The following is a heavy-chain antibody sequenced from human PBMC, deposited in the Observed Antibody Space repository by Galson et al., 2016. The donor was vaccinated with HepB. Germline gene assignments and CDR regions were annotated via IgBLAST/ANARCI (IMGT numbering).Heavy chain of an antibody. V-gene: IGHV3-23*01. CDR1: GFTFSYYA. Sequence: SLRLSCAASGFTFSYYAMSWVRQAPGKGLEWVSSSGSGGPTYYADSVKGRFTISRDNSKNTLFLQMHSLRADDTAVYYCAKSVLEYDILTGYYRRGADYWGQGTLVTVSS. J-gene: IGHJ4*02. D-gene: IGHD3-9*01. CDR3: AKSVLEYDILTGYYRRGADY. CDR2: SGSGGPT.